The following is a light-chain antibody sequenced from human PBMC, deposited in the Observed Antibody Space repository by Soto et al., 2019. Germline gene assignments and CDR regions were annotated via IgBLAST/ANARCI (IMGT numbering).Light chain of an antibody. CDR3: QQVKSYPRT. CDR2: AAS. J-gene: IGKJ4*01. CDR1: QGINSY. Sequence: AIRMTQSPSSLSASTGDRVTITCRASQGINSYLAWYQQKRGQAPKLXIYAASTLQSGVRSRFSGRKVGTQCIRTIDSLQSEDVATDYCQQVKSYPRTFCGGTKVDI. V-gene: IGKV1-8*01.